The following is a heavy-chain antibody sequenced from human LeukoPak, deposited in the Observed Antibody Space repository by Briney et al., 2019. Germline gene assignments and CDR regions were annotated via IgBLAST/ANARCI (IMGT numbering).Heavy chain of an antibody. J-gene: IGHJ4*02. CDR2: INPNSGGT. CDR1: GYTFTTYS. V-gene: IGHV1-2*02. CDR3: ASISYYYDSSGYYPEPFDY. Sequence: ASVKVSCKASGYTFTTYSLAWVRQAPGQGLEWMGWINPNSGGTNYAQKFQGRVTMTRDTSISTAYMELSRLRSDDTAVYYCASISYYYDSSGYYPEPFDYWGQGTLVTVSS. D-gene: IGHD3-22*01.